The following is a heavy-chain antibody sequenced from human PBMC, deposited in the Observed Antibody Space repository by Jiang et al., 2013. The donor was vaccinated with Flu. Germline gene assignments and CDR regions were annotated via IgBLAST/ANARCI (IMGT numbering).Heavy chain of an antibody. V-gene: IGHV2-5*02. Sequence: KPTQTLTLTCTFSGFSLSTSGVGVGWIRQPPGKALEWLALIYWDDDKRYSPSLKSRLTITKDTSKNQVVLTMTNMDPVDTATYYCAHSIDPLGSGSSPMDVWGQGTTGHRL. CDR3: AHSIDPLGSGSSPMDV. CDR1: GFSLSTSGVG. CDR2: IYWDDDK. D-gene: IGHD6-6*01. J-gene: IGHJ6*02.